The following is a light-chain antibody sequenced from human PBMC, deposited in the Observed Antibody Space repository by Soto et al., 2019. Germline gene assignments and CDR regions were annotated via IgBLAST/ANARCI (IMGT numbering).Light chain of an antibody. CDR3: GSYTSDNRDYV. CDR2: EVN. CDR1: SSDVGAYTS. V-gene: IGLV2-14*01. J-gene: IGLJ1*01. Sequence: QSVLTQPASVSGSPGQSITISCTGTSSDVGAYTSVSWYQHHPGKAPKVMIYEVNKRPSGISNRFSGSKSVNTASLTISGLQPEDEAHYYCGSYTSDNRDYVFGTGTKVTV.